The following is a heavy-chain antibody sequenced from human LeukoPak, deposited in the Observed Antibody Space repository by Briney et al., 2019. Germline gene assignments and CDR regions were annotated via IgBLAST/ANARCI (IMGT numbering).Heavy chain of an antibody. CDR3: ARTYYYGSGSYLGHDY. D-gene: IGHD3-10*01. J-gene: IGHJ4*02. CDR1: GGTFSSYA. CDR2: IIPIFGTA. V-gene: IGHV1-69*05. Sequence: SSVKVSCKGSGGTFSSYAISWVRQAPGQGLEWMGGIIPIFGTANYAQKFQGRGTITTDESTSTAYMELSSLRSEDTAVYYCARTYYYGSGSYLGHDYWGQGTLVTVSS.